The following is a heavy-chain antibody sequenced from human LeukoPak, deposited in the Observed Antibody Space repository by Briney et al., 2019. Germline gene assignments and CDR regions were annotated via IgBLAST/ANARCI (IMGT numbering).Heavy chain of an antibody. V-gene: IGHV4-39*07. CDR1: GGSISSSSYY. J-gene: IGHJ4*02. D-gene: IGHD3-10*01. Sequence: PSETLSLTCTVSGGSISSSSYYWGWIRQPPGKGLEWIGSIYYSGSTYYNPSLKSRVTISVDTSKNQFSLKLSSVTAADTAVYYCARDYGSGSHIDYWGQGTLVTVSS. CDR2: IYYSGST. CDR3: ARDYGSGSHIDY.